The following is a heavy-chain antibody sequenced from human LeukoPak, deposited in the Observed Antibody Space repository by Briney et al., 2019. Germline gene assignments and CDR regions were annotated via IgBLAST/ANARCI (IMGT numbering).Heavy chain of an antibody. V-gene: IGHV3-7*01. J-gene: IGHJ5*02. CDR3: ARGYSPYGP. CDR2: INKDANEK. CDR1: GFTFSSVW. Sequence: PGGSLRLSCAASGFTFSSVWMSWVRQAPGKGLEWVANINKDANEKYYVDSVKGRFTISRDNAKNSLYLQMNSLRLDDTAMYHCARGYSPYGPWGQGTLVTVSS. D-gene: IGHD5-12*01.